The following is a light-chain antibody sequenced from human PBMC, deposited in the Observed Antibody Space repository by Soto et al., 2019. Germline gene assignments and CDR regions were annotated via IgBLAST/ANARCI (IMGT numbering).Light chain of an antibody. CDR2: KAS. V-gene: IGKV1-5*03. CDR3: QQYDTYWT. Sequence: DIQMTQSPSTLSASVGDRVIITCRASQSISNWLAWYQQKPGKAPNLLIYKASSLKSGVPSRFSGSGSGTEFTLTISSLQPDDFATYYCQQYDTYWTFGQGTKAAIK. J-gene: IGKJ1*01. CDR1: QSISNW.